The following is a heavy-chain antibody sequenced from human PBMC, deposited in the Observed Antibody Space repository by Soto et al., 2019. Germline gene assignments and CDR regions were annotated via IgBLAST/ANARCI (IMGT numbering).Heavy chain of an antibody. Sequence: SETLSLTCAVYGGSFSGYYWSWIRQPPGKGLEWIGEINHSGSTNYNPSLKSRVTISVDTSKNQFSLKLSSVTAADTAVYYCARAPPNRSDWFDPWGQGTLVTV. CDR3: ARAPPNRSDWFDP. V-gene: IGHV4-34*01. CDR1: GGSFSGYY. J-gene: IGHJ5*02. D-gene: IGHD7-27*01. CDR2: INHSGST.